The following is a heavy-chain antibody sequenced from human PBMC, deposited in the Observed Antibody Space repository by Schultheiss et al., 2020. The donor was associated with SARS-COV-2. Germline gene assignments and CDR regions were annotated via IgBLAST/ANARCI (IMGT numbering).Heavy chain of an antibody. CDR3: ASHRSGYSYGPDAFDI. D-gene: IGHD5-18*01. V-gene: IGHV3-53*04. Sequence: GESLKISCAASGFTVSSNYMSWVRQAPGKGLEWVSVIYSGGSTYYADSVKGRFTISRHNSKNTLYLQMNSLRAEDTAVYYCASHRSGYSYGPDAFDIWGQGTMVIVSS. J-gene: IGHJ3*02. CDR1: GFTVSSNY. CDR2: IYSGGST.